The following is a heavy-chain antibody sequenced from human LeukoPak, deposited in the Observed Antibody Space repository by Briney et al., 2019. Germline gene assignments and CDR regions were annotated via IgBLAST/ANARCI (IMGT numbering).Heavy chain of an antibody. CDR3: ARDQLQTGLDY. J-gene: IGHJ4*02. V-gene: IGHV3-33*08. D-gene: IGHD1-14*01. Sequence: HPGGSLRLSCAASGFTFSSYSMNWVRQAPGKGLEWVAVIWYDGSNKYYADSVKGRFTISRDNSKNTLYLQMNSLRAEDTAVYYCARDQLQTGLDYWGQGTLVTVSS. CDR2: IWYDGSNK. CDR1: GFTFSSYS.